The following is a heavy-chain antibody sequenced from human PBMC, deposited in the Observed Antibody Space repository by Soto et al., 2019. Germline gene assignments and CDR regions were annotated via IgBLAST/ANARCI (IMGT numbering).Heavy chain of an antibody. J-gene: IGHJ5*02. V-gene: IGHV1-3*01. Sequence: GASVKVSCEACGYTFTSYAMHWVRQAPGQRLEWMGWINAGNGNTKYSQKFQGRVTITRDTSASTAYMELSSLRSEDTAVYYCARGVAGPLHWFDPWGQGTLVTVSS. CDR3: ARGVAGPLHWFDP. D-gene: IGHD6-19*01. CDR2: INAGNGNT. CDR1: GYTFTSYA.